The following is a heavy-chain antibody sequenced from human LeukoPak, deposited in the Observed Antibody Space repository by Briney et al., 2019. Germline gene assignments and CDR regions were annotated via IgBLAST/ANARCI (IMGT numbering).Heavy chain of an antibody. D-gene: IGHD6-13*01. Sequence: PGASVKVSCKASGYTFSSYAINWVRQAPGQGLEWMGWLSTYNGNTNYAQSFQDRVTMTTDTSTSTTYMELRSLRSDDTAVYYCARVYVGAAPGHFDYWGQGTLVTVSS. CDR2: LSTYNGNT. CDR1: GYTFSSYA. V-gene: IGHV1-18*01. CDR3: ARVYVGAAPGHFDY. J-gene: IGHJ4*02.